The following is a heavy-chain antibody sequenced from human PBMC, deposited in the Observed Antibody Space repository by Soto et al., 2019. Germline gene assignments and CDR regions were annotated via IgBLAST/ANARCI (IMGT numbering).Heavy chain of an antibody. CDR3: ARGSSYGSFWYFDL. D-gene: IGHD3-16*01. CDR2: ITASNGNT. CDR1: GFTFPSYG. V-gene: IGHV1-18*01. Sequence: QVQLVQSGAEVKNPGASVRVSCKASGFTFPSYGITWVRQAPGQGLEWMGWITASNGNTHYAQNLQGRVTMTTDTSTSTAYMELWRLNSDATAVYYCARGSSYGSFWYFDLWGRGTLVTVSS. J-gene: IGHJ2*01.